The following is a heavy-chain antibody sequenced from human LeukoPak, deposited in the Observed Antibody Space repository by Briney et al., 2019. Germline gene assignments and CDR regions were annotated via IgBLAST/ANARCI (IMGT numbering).Heavy chain of an antibody. CDR1: GYTFTSYG. J-gene: IGHJ4*02. CDR3: ARGWVTAILLLPDY. CDR2: ISAYNGNT. D-gene: IGHD2-21*02. Sequence: ASVKVSCKASGYTFTSYGISWVRQAPGQGLEWMGWISAYNGNTNYAQKFQGRVTMTTDTSTSTAYMELRSLRSDDTAVHYCARGWVTAILLLPDYWGQGTLVTVSS. V-gene: IGHV1-18*01.